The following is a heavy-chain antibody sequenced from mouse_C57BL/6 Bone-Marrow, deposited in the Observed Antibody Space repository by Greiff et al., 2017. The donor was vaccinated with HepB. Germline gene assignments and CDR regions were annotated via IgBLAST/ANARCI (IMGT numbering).Heavy chain of an antibody. V-gene: IGHV8-12*01. CDR3: ARSRSYCGNYERYAMDD. CDR1: GFSLRTSGMG. D-gene: IGHD2-1*01. CDR2: IYWDDDK. Sequence: QVTLKESGPGILQSSQTLSLTCSFSGFSLRTSGMGVSWIRQPSGKGLEWLAHIYWDDDKRDNPSLKSRLTISKDTYRNQVFLKITSVDTAETATYYCARSRSYCGNYERYAMDDWGQGTSVTVST. J-gene: IGHJ4*01.